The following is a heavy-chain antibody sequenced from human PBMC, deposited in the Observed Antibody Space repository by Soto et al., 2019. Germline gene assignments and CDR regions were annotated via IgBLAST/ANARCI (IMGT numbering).Heavy chain of an antibody. Sequence: LRLSCAASRFSFSRYAMHWVRQAPGKGLEWVAVISYDGRQKHYVDSVKGRFTISRDESDNTLYLQMNSLRPEDTAMYYCAKGAYFDTYYFDHWGQGTLVTVSS. V-gene: IGHV3-30*04. D-gene: IGHD3-9*01. CDR2: ISYDGRQK. CDR3: AKGAYFDTYYFDH. CDR1: RFSFSRYA. J-gene: IGHJ4*02.